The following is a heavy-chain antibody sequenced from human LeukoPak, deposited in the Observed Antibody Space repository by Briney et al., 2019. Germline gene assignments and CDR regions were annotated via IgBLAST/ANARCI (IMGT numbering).Heavy chain of an antibody. CDR3: ARGPNYGDYDWAFDI. D-gene: IGHD4-17*01. V-gene: IGHV3-30*02. J-gene: IGHJ3*02. Sequence: GGSLRLSCAASGFRFSNYGMHWVRQAPGKGLEWVAMIQYDGANKYHADSVKGRFTISRDDAKNSLYLQMNSLRAEDTAVYYCARGPNYGDYDWAFDIWGQGTMVTVSS. CDR1: GFRFSNYG. CDR2: IQYDGANK.